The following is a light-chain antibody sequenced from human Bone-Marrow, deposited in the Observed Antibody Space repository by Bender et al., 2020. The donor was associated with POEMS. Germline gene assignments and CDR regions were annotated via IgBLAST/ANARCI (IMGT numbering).Light chain of an antibody. CDR1: NSNIGTNA. CDR3: AAWDAGLSDGV. V-gene: IGLV1-44*01. CDR2: SDH. Sequence: QSVLTQPPSASGTPGQRVTISCSGSNSNIGTNAVNWYQQFPGTAPKLLIYSDHQRPSGVPDRFYAFKSGTSASLAISGLQSEDEADYYCAAWDAGLSDGVFGGGTKLTVL. J-gene: IGLJ3*02.